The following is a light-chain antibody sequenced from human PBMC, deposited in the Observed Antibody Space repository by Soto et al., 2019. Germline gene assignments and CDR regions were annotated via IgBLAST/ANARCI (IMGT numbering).Light chain of an antibody. CDR2: DAS. CDR3: QQYDNHPPT. Sequence: DIQMTQSPSSLSASVGDRVTITCQASQDIRNYLNWYQQKPGKDPKLLIYDASNFETGVQSTFSGSGSGRDFPFNISSLQPEDIATYYCQQYDNHPPTFGGGTKLEIK. J-gene: IGKJ4*01. V-gene: IGKV1-33*01. CDR1: QDIRNY.